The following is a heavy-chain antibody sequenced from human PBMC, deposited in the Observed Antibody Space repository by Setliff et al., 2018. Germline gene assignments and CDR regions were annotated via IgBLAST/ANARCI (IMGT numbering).Heavy chain of an antibody. CDR3: ARVPRLLSVRNAFDI. CDR2: IYYSGST. CDR1: GGSISSSSYY. D-gene: IGHD3-22*01. Sequence: SETLSLTCSVSGGSISSSSYYWGWIRQPPGKGLEWIGSIYYSGSTYYNPSLKSRVTISVDTSKNQFSLKLSSVTAADTAVYYCARVPRLLSVRNAFDIWGQGTMVTVSS. V-gene: IGHV4-39*07. J-gene: IGHJ3*02.